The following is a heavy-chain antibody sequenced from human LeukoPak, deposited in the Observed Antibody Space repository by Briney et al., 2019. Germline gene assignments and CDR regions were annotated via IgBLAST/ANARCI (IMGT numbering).Heavy chain of an antibody. CDR2: INHSGST. V-gene: IGHV4-34*01. CDR1: GGSFSGYY. Sequence: SETLSLTCAVYGGSFSGYYWSWIRQPPGKGLEWIGEINHSGSTNYNPSLKSRVTISVDTSKNQFSLKLSSVTAADTAVYYCAGYDFWSGYRYYFDYWGQGTLVTVSS. D-gene: IGHD3-3*01. CDR3: AGYDFWSGYRYYFDY. J-gene: IGHJ4*02.